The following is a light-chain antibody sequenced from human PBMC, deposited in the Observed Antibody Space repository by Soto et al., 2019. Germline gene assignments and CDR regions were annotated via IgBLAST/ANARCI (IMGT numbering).Light chain of an antibody. Sequence: QSALTQPASVSGSPGQSITISCTGTSSDVGGYNFVSWYQQHPGKAPKLMIYDVSHRPSGVSNRFSGSKSGNTASLTISGLQAEDEANYYCISYTSSSTVVFGGGTQLTVL. J-gene: IGLJ2*01. V-gene: IGLV2-14*01. CDR1: SSDVGGYNF. CDR3: ISYTSSSTVV. CDR2: DVS.